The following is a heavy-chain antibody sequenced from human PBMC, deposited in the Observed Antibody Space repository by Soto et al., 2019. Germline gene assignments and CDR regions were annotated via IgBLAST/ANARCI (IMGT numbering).Heavy chain of an antibody. V-gene: IGHV1-3*01. J-gene: IGHJ6*02. Sequence: ASVKVSCKASGYTFTSYAMHWVRQAPGQRLEWMGWINAGNGNTKYSQKLQGRVTITRDTSASTAYMELSSLRSEDTAVYYCAREGAWRYCSGGSCYGVREGYYYGMDVWG. CDR2: INAGNGNT. CDR3: AREGAWRYCSGGSCYGVREGYYYGMDV. CDR1: GYTFTSYA. D-gene: IGHD2-15*01.